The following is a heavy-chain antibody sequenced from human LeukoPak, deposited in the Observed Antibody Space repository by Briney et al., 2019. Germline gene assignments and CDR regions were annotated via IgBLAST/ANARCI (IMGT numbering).Heavy chain of an antibody. CDR1: GYTFTGYY. V-gene: IGHV1-2*02. CDR2: INPNSGGT. D-gene: IGHD3-10*01. Sequence: WASVKVSCKASGYTFTGYYMHWVRQAPGQGLEWMGWINPNSGGTNYAQKFQGRVTMTRDTSISTAYMELSRLRSDDTAVYYCARDKWYYYGSGRQEYYFDYWGQGTLVTVSS. CDR3: ARDKWYYYGSGRQEYYFDY. J-gene: IGHJ4*02.